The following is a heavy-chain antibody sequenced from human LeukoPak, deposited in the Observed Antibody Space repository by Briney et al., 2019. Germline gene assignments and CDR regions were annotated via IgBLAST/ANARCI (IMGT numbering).Heavy chain of an antibody. Sequence: SETLSLTCTVSGGSISSYYWSWIRQPPGKGLGWIGYIYYSGSTSYNPPLNSRVTISLDTSKNQFSLMLRSLTAADTAVYYCARRYTASPGERFDYWGQGTLVTVSS. J-gene: IGHJ4*02. CDR1: GGSISSYY. CDR3: ARRYTASPGERFDY. V-gene: IGHV4-59*08. CDR2: IYYSGST. D-gene: IGHD2-2*02.